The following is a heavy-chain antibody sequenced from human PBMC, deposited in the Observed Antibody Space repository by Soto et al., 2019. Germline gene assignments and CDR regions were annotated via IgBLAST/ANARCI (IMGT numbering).Heavy chain of an antibody. D-gene: IGHD1-1*01. CDR3: AIGRWFDL. CDR1: GGSFSGYY. Sequence: SETLSLTCAVYGGSFSGYYWSWIRQPPGKGLEWIGEINHSGSTNYNPSLKRRVTISVDTSKNQFSLKLSSVTAADPAVYYCAIGRWFDLWGQGSLVTVSS. J-gene: IGHJ5*02. V-gene: IGHV4-34*01. CDR2: INHSGST.